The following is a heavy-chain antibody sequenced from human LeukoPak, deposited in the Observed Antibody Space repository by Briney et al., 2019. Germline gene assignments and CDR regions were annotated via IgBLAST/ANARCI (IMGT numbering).Heavy chain of an antibody. Sequence: GASVKVSCKASGYTFTSYDINWVRQATGQGLEWMGWMNPNSGNTGYAQKFQDRVIMTRNTSISTAYMELSSLRSEDTAVYYCARRRANSGDYVDFWGQGTLVTVSS. D-gene: IGHD4-17*01. CDR1: GYTFTSYD. CDR3: ARRRANSGDYVDF. J-gene: IGHJ4*02. CDR2: MNPNSGNT. V-gene: IGHV1-8*01.